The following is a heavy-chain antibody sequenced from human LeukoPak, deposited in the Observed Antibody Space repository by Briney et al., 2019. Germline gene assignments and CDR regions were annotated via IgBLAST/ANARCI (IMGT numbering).Heavy chain of an antibody. V-gene: IGHV4-34*01. D-gene: IGHD2/OR15-2a*01. CDR1: GGSFSGYY. J-gene: IGHJ6*03. CDR3: ARGRIASGANYYNMDV. Sequence: PSETLSLTCAVDGGSFSGYYWSWIRQPPGKGLEWIGEINHSGSTIYKPSLKSRVTISVDTSKGQFSLKLTSVIAADTAVYYRARGRIASGANYYNMDVWGKGTTVTVSS. CDR2: INHSGST.